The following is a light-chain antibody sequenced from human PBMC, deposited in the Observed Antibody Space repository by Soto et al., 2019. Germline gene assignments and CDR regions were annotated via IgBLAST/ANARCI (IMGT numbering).Light chain of an antibody. J-gene: IGKJ1*01. Sequence: EIVLTQSPGTMTLSPGERVTLSCRASQSVSSSYLAWYQQKPGQAPRLLIYGASNRATGIPDRFSGSGSGTDFTLTISRLEPEDFAVYYCQQYGSSLTWTFGQGTKVDXK. CDR1: QSVSSSY. V-gene: IGKV3-20*01. CDR3: QQYGSSLTWT. CDR2: GAS.